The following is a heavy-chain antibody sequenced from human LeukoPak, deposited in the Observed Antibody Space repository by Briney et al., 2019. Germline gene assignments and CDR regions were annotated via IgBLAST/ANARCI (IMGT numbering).Heavy chain of an antibody. D-gene: IGHD3-10*01. V-gene: IGHV4-59*08. Sequence: PSETLSLTCTASGGSISNYYWSWIRQPPGKGLEWIGYIYSSGSTNYNPSLKSRVTISVDTSNNQFSLKLNSVTAADTAVYYCARRAYGSGSFNRYHFDYWGQGTLVAVSS. J-gene: IGHJ4*02. CDR1: GGSISNYY. CDR3: ARRAYGSGSFNRYHFDY. CDR2: IYSSGST.